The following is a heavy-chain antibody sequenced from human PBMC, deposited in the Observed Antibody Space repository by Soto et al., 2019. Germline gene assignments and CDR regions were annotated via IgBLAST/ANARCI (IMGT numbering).Heavy chain of an antibody. CDR3: ARLNAGYSGYDYPDY. CDR1: GGSISSSSYY. D-gene: IGHD5-12*01. CDR2: IYYSGST. Sequence: QLQLQESGPGLVKPSETLSLTCTVSGGSISSSSYYWGWIRQPPGKGMEWIGSIYYSGSTYYNPSLKSRVPISVDTSKNQFSLKLSPVTAADTAVYYCARLNAGYSGYDYPDYWGQGTLVTVSS. J-gene: IGHJ4*02. V-gene: IGHV4-39*01.